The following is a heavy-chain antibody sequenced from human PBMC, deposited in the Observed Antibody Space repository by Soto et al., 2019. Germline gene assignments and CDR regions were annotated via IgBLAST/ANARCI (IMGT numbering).Heavy chain of an antibody. D-gene: IGHD6-13*01. CDR3: AKEYSSSWYYYYGMDV. V-gene: IGHV3-30*18. CDR1: GFTFSSYG. CDR2: ISYDGSNK. Sequence: GGSLRLSCAASGFTFSSYGMHWVRQAPGKGLEWVAVISYDGSNKYYADSVKGRFTISRDNSKNTLYLQMNSLRAEDTAVYYCAKEYSSSWYYYYGMDVWGQGTTVTVSS. J-gene: IGHJ6*02.